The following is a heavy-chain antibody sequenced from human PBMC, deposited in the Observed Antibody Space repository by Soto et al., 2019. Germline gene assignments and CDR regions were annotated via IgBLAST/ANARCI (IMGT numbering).Heavy chain of an antibody. D-gene: IGHD1-1*01. J-gene: IGHJ3*01. V-gene: IGHV3-53*01. CDR1: GLTVSGKKY. Sequence: GGSLRLSCAAFGLTVSGKKYVAWVRQAPGKGLEWVSALYDVDGSFYADSMKGRFTTSSDSSKTTVYLQMNGLRPDDTAVYYCASWHEREHAYDVWGQGTTVTVSS. CDR3: ASWHEREHAYDV. CDR2: LYDVDGS.